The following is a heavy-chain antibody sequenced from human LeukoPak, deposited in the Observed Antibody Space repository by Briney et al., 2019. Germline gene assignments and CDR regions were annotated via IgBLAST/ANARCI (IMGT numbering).Heavy chain of an antibody. J-gene: IGHJ4*02. CDR1: GFTFSSYW. CDR3: ARDDYYGSGSPELGFDY. V-gene: IGHV3-7*03. D-gene: IGHD3-10*01. CDR2: IKQDGSEK. Sequence: GGSLRLSCAASGFTFSSYWMSWVRQAPGKGLEWVANIKQDGSEKYYVDSVKGRFTISRDNAKNSLYLQMNSLRAEDTAVYYCARDDYYGSGSPELGFDYWGQGTLVTVSS.